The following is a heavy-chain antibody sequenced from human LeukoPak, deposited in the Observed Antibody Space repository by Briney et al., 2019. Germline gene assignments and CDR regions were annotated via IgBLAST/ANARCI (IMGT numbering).Heavy chain of an antibody. CDR3: ARAYCSSTSCEGYFDY. V-gene: IGHV3-30-3*01. D-gene: IGHD2-2*01. CDR1: GFTFSSYA. Sequence: GGSLRLSCAASGFTFSSYAMHWVRQAPGKGLEWVAVISYDGSNKYYADSVKGRFTISRDNSKNTLYLQMNSLRAEDTAVCYCARAYCSSTSCEGYFDYWGQGTLVTVSS. CDR2: ISYDGSNK. J-gene: IGHJ4*02.